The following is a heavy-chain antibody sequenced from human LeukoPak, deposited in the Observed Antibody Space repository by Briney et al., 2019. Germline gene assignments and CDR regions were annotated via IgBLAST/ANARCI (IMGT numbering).Heavy chain of an antibody. Sequence: ASVKVSCKASGYTFTGYYMHWVRQAPGQGLEWMGWINPNSGGTNYAQKFQGRVTITRDTSISTAYMELSRLRSDDTAVYYCARSPVRVPAAIYYFDYGGQGTLVTVSS. CDR2: INPNSGGT. CDR1: GYTFTGYY. J-gene: IGHJ4*02. D-gene: IGHD2-2*01. V-gene: IGHV1-2*02. CDR3: ARSPVRVPAAIYYFDY.